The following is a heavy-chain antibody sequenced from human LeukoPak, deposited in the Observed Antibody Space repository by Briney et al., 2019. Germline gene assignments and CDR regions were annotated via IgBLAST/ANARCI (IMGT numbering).Heavy chain of an antibody. Sequence: GGSLRLSCAASGFTFSNAWVSWVRQAPGKGLEWVGRIKSKPDGGTTDYAAPVKGRFTISRDDSKDTLYLQMNTLKTEDTAVYYCTTGGLTLDNWGQGTLVTVSS. D-gene: IGHD2-2*03. CDR2: IKSKPDGGTT. CDR3: TTGGLTLDN. J-gene: IGHJ4*02. V-gene: IGHV3-15*01. CDR1: GFTFSNAW.